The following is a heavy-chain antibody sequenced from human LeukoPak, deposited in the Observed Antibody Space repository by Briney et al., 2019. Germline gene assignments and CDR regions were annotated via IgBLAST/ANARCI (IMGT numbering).Heavy chain of an antibody. CDR3: AELGITMIGGV. V-gene: IGHV3-48*03. Sequence: GGSLRLSCAASGFTFRSHAMSWVRQAPGKGLEWVSYISSSGSTIYYADSVKGRFTISRDNAKNSLYLQMNSLRAEDTAVYYCAELGITMIGGVWGKGTTVTISS. D-gene: IGHD3-10*02. J-gene: IGHJ6*04. CDR1: GFTFRSHA. CDR2: ISSSGSTI.